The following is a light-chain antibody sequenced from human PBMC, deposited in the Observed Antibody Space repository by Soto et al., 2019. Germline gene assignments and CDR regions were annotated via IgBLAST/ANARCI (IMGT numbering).Light chain of an antibody. J-gene: IGKJ2*01. V-gene: IGKV3-15*01. CDR3: QQYNNWTPYT. CDR1: QSVRTN. Sequence: IGMTQSPATLSVSPGERATLSCRASQSVRTNLAWFQQKPGQAPRLLIYGTSTRATGIPARFSGSGSGTEFTLTISSLQPEDFAVYYCQQYNNWTPYTFGQGTKLEIK. CDR2: GTS.